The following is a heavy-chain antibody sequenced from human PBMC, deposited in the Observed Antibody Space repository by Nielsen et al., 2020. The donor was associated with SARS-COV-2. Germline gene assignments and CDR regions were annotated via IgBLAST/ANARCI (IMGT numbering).Heavy chain of an antibody. J-gene: IGHJ4*02. CDR1: GGSISSSSYY. CDR3: ARGLRFLEWLPIDY. CDR2: IYYSGST. Sequence: SETLSLTCTVSGGSISSSSYYWGWIRQPPGKGLEWIGSIYYSGSTYYNPSLKSRVTISVDTSKNQFSLKLSSVTAADTAVYHCARGLRFLEWLPIDYWGQGTLVTVSS. V-gene: IGHV4-39*01. D-gene: IGHD3-3*01.